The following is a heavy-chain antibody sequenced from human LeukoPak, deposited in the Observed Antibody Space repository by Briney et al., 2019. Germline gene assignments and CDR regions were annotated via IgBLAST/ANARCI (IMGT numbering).Heavy chain of an antibody. D-gene: IGHD1-14*01. Sequence: GGSLRLSCAASGVTFRGYSMHCVRHAPGEGLVLVSGISRDRNITNYADAVKGRFTISRDNAKNTLYLQMNSLRVEDTAVYSCARGWYGPDSCGQGTLVTVSS. J-gene: IGHJ5*01. CDR2: ISRDRNIT. CDR3: ARGWYGPDS. CDR1: GVTFRGYS. V-gene: IGHV3-74*01.